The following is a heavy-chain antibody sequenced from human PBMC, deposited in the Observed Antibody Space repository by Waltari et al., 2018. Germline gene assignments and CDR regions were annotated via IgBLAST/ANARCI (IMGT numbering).Heavy chain of an antibody. V-gene: IGHV5-51*01. D-gene: IGHD6-19*01. J-gene: IGHJ6*03. CDR2: IYPGDSGT. CDR1: GYSFTSYW. CDR3: ARGVLGYSSGWYEGYYYYYYMDV. Sequence: EVQLVQSGAEVKKPGESLKISCKGSGYSFTSYWIGWVRQMPGKGLAGRGIIYPGDSGTRYSPSFQGQVTISADKSISTAYLQWSSLKASDTAMYYCARGVLGYSSGWYEGYYYYYYMDVWGKGTTVTVSS.